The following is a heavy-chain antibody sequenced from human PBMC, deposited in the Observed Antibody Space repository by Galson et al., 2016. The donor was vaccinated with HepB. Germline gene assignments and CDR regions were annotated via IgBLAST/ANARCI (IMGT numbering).Heavy chain of an antibody. V-gene: IGHV4-4*02. Sequence: ETLSLTCDVSGGSISSSNWWSWVRQTPGQGLEWLGEILRAGAANPNSSLKSRLTLSVDRPKNQFSLKLTSVTAADTAVYYCVRVRMGSILAFDVWGQGTLVTVS. D-gene: IGHD2-8*01. CDR2: ILRAGAA. CDR3: VRVRMGSILAFDV. CDR1: GGSISSSNW. J-gene: IGHJ3*01.